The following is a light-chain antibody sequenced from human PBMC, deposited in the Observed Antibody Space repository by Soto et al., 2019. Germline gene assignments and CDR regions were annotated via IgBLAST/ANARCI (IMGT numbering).Light chain of an antibody. Sequence: DIQMTQSPSTLSASVGDRVTITCRASQSIDTWLAWHQQKPGQAPKLLISKASSLESGVPSRFSGSGSGTEFTLTISSLQPDDSATYYCQQYNSYWAFGQGTKVDIK. V-gene: IGKV1-5*03. CDR3: QQYNSYWA. CDR1: QSIDTW. J-gene: IGKJ1*01. CDR2: KAS.